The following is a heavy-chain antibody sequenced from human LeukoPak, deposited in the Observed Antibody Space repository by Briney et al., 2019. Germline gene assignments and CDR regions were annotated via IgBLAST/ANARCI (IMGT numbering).Heavy chain of an antibody. D-gene: IGHD2-8*01. CDR1: GYTFTSYA. CDR2: INTNTGNP. CDR3: ARDLPSIVLMVYASSPQYYCFDA. V-gene: IGHV7-4-1*02. J-gene: IGHJ5*02. Sequence: AAVQVSCQASGYTFTSYAMNWVGQAPGQGVAWMGWINTNTGNPTYAHGVTGRFVFSLDTSVSTAYLQISSLKAEDTAVYYCARDLPSIVLMVYASSPQYYCFDAWGKGTMVTVSS.